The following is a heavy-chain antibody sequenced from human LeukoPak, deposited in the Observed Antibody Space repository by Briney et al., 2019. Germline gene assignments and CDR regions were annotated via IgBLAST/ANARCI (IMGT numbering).Heavy chain of an antibody. Sequence: QPGGSLRLSCAASGFTFSSYGMHWVRQAPGKGLEWVAVISYDGSNKYYADSVKGRFTISRDNSKNTLYLQTNSLRAEDTAVYYCAKEEAPITMVRGVPDYWGQGTLVTVSS. CDR1: GFTFSSYG. J-gene: IGHJ4*02. V-gene: IGHV3-30*18. D-gene: IGHD3-10*01. CDR3: AKEEAPITMVRGVPDY. CDR2: ISYDGSNK.